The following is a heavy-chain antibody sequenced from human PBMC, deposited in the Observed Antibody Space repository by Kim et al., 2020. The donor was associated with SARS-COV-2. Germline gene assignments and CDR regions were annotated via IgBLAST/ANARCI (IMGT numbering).Heavy chain of an antibody. CDR2: ISYDGSNK. J-gene: IGHJ6*02. CDR3: ANDQTFVLVDYYGMDV. Sequence: GGSLRLSCAASGFTFSSYAMHWVRQAPGKGLEWVAVISYDGSNKYYVDSVTGRFTISRDNSKNTLYLQMNSLRAEDTAVYYCANDQTFVLVDYYGMDVWGQGTTVTVSS. V-gene: IGHV3-30*04. D-gene: IGHD2-8*02. CDR1: GFTFSSYA.